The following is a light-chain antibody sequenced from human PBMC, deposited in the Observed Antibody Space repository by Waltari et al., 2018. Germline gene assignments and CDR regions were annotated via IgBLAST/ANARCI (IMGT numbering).Light chain of an antibody. J-gene: IGKJ5*01. Sequence: DVVMTQSPLSLTVTLGQSASISCRSSQSLVYSVSGNTYLHWFQQRPGQSPRRLIYKVSNRGSGVPDGFSGSGSGTDFTLKISRVEAEDVGVYYCMQGSHWPPITFGQGTRLEI. CDR1: QSLVYSVSGNTY. CDR3: MQGSHWPPIT. CDR2: KVS. V-gene: IGKV2-30*01.